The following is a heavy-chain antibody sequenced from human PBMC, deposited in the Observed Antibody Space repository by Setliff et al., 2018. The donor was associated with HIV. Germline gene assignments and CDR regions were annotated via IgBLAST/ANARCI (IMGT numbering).Heavy chain of an antibody. V-gene: IGHV4-38-2*01. CDR1: GYSIGSGSF. CDR3: ARAGRRTGHSYTWFDPFFAMEI. D-gene: IGHD3-16*01. CDR2: MNSKGES. J-gene: IGHJ6*02. Sequence: SETLSLTCAVSGYSIGSGSFWGWIRQPPGKGLDWIGIMNSKGESFYNASFTNGVLITIATSKNRFSLTMPSVTAADPAVYYCARAGRRTGHSYTWFDPFFAMEIWGQGTTVTVSS.